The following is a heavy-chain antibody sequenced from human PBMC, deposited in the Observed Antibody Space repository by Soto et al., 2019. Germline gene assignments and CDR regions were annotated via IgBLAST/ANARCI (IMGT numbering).Heavy chain of an antibody. V-gene: IGHV3-23*01. Sequence: HLLKSGGGLIQPGGSLTLSCAASGFPFSSTDMTWVRQAPGKGLEWVSTISGSGEITYYADSVKGRFTISRDNSMNTVYLRMNSLRADDTVLYYCAKNSGWFNTWGQGALLTVSS. D-gene: IGHD3-10*01. CDR2: ISGSGEIT. CDR3: AKNSGWFNT. CDR1: GFPFSSTD. J-gene: IGHJ5*02.